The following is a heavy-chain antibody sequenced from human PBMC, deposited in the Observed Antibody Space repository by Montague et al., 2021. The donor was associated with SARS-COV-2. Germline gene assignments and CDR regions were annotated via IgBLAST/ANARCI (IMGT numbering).Heavy chain of an antibody. Sequence: SETLSLTCTVSGGSISSSSYYWGWIRQPPGKGLGWIGSIYYSGSTYYNPSLKSRVTISVDTSKNQFSPKLSSVTAADTAVYYCAGEMATVVNYYYYGMDVWGQGTTVTVSS. J-gene: IGHJ6*02. CDR1: GGSISSSSYY. V-gene: IGHV4-39*02. D-gene: IGHD5-24*01. CDR3: AGEMATVVNYYYYGMDV. CDR2: IYYSGST.